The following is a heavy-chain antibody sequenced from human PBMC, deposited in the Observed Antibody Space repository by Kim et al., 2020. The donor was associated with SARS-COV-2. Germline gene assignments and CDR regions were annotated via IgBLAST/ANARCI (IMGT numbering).Heavy chain of an antibody. D-gene: IGHD6-13*01. Sequence: YNPSPKSRIPISVDTSKNHFSLKLSSVTAADTAVYYCARTGYSSSWYSDYWGQGTLVTVSS. V-gene: IGHV4-39*01. CDR3: ARTGYSSSWYSDY. J-gene: IGHJ4*02.